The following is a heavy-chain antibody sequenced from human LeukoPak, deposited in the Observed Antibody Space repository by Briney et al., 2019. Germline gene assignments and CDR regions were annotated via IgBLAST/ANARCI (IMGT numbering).Heavy chain of an antibody. Sequence: PGGSLRLSCAASGFTVSSNYMSWVRQAPGKGLEWVSVIYSGGSTYYADSVKGRFTISRDNSKNTLYLLMNSLRAEDTAVYYCAIPSSSHAFDIWGQGTMVTVSS. V-gene: IGHV3-53*01. CDR3: AIPSSSHAFDI. CDR1: GFTVSSNY. CDR2: IYSGGST. D-gene: IGHD6-13*01. J-gene: IGHJ3*02.